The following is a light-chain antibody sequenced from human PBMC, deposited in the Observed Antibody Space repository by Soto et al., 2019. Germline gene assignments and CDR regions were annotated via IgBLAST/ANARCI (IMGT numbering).Light chain of an antibody. CDR1: SSDIGRYNL. CDR2: EDT. V-gene: IGLV2-23*02. CDR3: ALCASTITFM. J-gene: IGLJ3*02. Sequence: QSALTQPASVSGSPGQSITISCTGTSSDIGRYNLVSWYQQHPGKPPKLMIYEDTKRPSGVSNRFSGSKSGNTASLTISGLQAEDEADYYCALCASTITFMFGGGTKLTVL.